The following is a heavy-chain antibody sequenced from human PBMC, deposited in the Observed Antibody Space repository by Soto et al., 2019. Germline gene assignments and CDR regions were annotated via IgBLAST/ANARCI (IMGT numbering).Heavy chain of an antibody. V-gene: IGHV3-33*01. J-gene: IGHJ6*02. D-gene: IGHD6-6*01. CDR1: GFTFSSYG. CDR3: ARDARKYYYGMDV. CDR2: IWYDGSNK. Sequence: QVQLVESGGGVVQPGRSLRLSCAASGFTFSSYGMHWVRQAPGKGLEWVAVIWYDGSNKYYADSVKGRFTISRDNSKNTLYLQMNSLRDEDTAVYYCARDARKYYYGMDVWGQGTTVTVSS.